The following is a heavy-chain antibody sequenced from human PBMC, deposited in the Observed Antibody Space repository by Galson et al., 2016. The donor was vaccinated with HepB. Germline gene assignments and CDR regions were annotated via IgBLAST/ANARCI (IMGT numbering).Heavy chain of an antibody. CDR1: GYTFDSYW. CDR3: ARSLTGSHDFWGAIYNYYAMDV. D-gene: IGHD3-3*01. J-gene: IGHJ6*02. CDR2: MYPGDYDI. V-gene: IGHV5-51*01. Sequence: QSGAEVKRPGESLKISCRGSGYTFDSYWIGWVRQMPGKGLEWMAIMYPGDYDIRYSPSFQGQVTISVDKSISTAYLQWSSLTASDTAMYYCARSLTGSHDFWGAIYNYYAMDVWGQGTTVTVSS.